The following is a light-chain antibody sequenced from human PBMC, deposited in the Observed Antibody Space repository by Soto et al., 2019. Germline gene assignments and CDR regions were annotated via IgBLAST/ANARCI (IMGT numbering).Light chain of an antibody. CDR1: SSDIGIYKY. V-gene: IGLV2-8*01. CDR2: EVS. CDR3: ISYAGTAYV. J-gene: IGLJ1*01. Sequence: QSALTQPASVSGSPGQSIAISCTGSSSDIGIYKYVSWYQQHPGKAPKLMFYEVSKRPSGVPDRFSGSKSGNTASLTVSGLQAEDEADYYCISYAGTAYVFGTGTKLTVL.